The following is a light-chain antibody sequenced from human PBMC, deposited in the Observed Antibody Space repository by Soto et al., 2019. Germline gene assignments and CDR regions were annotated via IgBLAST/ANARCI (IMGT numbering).Light chain of an antibody. CDR2: EVN. CDR1: SSDVGGYDY. CDR3: TSHAGTINFPYI. Sequence: QSALTQPASVSGSPGQSITIACTGTSSDVGGYDYVSWFQQNPRKAPKLMVYEVNKRPSGVPDRFSGSKSGNTASLTVSGLQAEDEADYYCTSHAGTINFPYIFGTGTKVTVL. J-gene: IGLJ1*01. V-gene: IGLV2-8*01.